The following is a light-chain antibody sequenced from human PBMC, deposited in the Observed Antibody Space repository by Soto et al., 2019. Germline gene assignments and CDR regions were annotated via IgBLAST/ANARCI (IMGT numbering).Light chain of an antibody. CDR2: AAS. Sequence: DLQMTQSPSSLSASVGDRVTITCRASQSISSYLNWYQQKPGKAPKLLIYAASSLQSGVPSRFSGSGSGTDFTLTISSLQPEDFATYYGQQSYSTPGTFGQGTKLEIK. J-gene: IGKJ2*02. CDR1: QSISSY. V-gene: IGKV1-39*01. CDR3: QQSYSTPGT.